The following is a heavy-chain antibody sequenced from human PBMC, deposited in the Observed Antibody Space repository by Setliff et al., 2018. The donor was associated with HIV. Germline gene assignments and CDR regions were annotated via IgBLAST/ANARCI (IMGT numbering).Heavy chain of an antibody. Sequence: PGGSLRLSCAASGFTISSYWRRWVRQTPGKGLEWVASINADGSDKYYVDSVRGRSTISRDNAKNPLYLQMNSLRAEDTAVYYCARGRGWSRWDIGFWGQGTLVTVSS. J-gene: IGHJ4*02. CDR2: INADGSDK. CDR1: GFTISSYW. D-gene: IGHD3-10*01. CDR3: ARGRGWSRWDIGF. V-gene: IGHV3-7*03.